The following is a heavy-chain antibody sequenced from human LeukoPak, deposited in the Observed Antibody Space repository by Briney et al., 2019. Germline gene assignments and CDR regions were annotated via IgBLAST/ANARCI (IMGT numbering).Heavy chain of an antibody. J-gene: IGHJ4*02. CDR3: ARLAYSSGWFWGYPDY. D-gene: IGHD6-19*01. CDR2: VYPSDSDT. V-gene: IGHV5-51*01. CDR1: GYAFPTYR. Sequence: GEPLKISCKISGYAFPTYRIGWVRQMPGKGLEWMGIVYPSDSDTRYSPSFQGQVTISADKSINTAYLQWSSLKASDTAIYYCARLAYSSGWFWGYPDYWGQGTLVTVSS.